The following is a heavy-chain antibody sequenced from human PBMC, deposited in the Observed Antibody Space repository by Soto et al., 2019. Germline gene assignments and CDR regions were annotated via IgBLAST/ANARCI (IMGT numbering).Heavy chain of an antibody. D-gene: IGHD2-15*01. CDR1: GFTFSSYA. J-gene: IGHJ3*02. V-gene: IGHV3-64*01. Sequence: EVQLVESGGGLVQPGGSLRLSCAASGFTFSSYAMHWVRQAPGKGLEYVSAISSNGGSTYYANSVKGRFTISRDNSKNALSLQMGSLRAEGMAVYYCARALGAVAASAFDIWGQGTMVTVSS. CDR3: ARALGAVAASAFDI. CDR2: ISSNGGST.